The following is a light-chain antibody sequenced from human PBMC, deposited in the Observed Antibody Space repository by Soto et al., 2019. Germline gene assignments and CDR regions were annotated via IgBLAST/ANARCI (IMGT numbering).Light chain of an antibody. CDR1: QGISDY. J-gene: IGKJ1*01. CDR3: QKYNSALWT. Sequence: DIQLTQSPSSLSASVGDRVTITCRASQGISDYLTWYQQKPGKVPKLLIYSASTLQSGVPSRFSGSGSGTDFTLTISSLQPEDVATYYCQKYNSALWTFGQGTKVEIK. V-gene: IGKV1-27*01. CDR2: SAS.